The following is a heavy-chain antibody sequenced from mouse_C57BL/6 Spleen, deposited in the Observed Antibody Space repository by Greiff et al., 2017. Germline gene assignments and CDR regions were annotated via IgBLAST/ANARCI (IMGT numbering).Heavy chain of an antibody. CDR2: IRLKSDNNAT. J-gene: IGHJ3*01. Sequence: EVKLEESGGGLVQPGGSMKLSCVASGFTFSNYWMNWVRQSPEKGLEWVAQIRLKSDNNATHYAESVKGRFTISRDDSKSSVYLQMNNLGAEDTGIYYCTEDYASWFAYWGQVTLVTVSA. D-gene: IGHD2-4*01. CDR3: TEDYASWFAY. CDR1: GFTFSNYW. V-gene: IGHV6-3*01.